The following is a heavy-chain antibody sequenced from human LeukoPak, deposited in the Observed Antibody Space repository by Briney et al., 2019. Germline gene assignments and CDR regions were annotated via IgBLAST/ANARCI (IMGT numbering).Heavy chain of an antibody. Sequence: PSETLSLTCTVSGGSISSYYWSWIRQPPGKGLEWIGSIYYSGSTYYNPSLKSRVTISVDTSKNQFSLKLSSVTAADTAVYYCARGTTVTTTPRGFERVYYFDYWGQGTLVTVSS. D-gene: IGHD4-17*01. CDR1: GGSISSYY. CDR2: IYYSGST. CDR3: ARGTTVTTTPRGFERVYYFDY. V-gene: IGHV4-59*12. J-gene: IGHJ4*02.